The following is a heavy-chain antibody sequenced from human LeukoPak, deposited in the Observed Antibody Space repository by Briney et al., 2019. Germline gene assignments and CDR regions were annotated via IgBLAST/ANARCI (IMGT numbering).Heavy chain of an antibody. CDR2: IYHSGNT. CDR3: ARSATVYHYYYYYGMDV. V-gene: IGHV4-30-2*01. D-gene: IGHD4-11*01. J-gene: IGHJ6*02. Sequence: PSETLSLTCAVSGGSISSGGYSWSWIRQPPGKGLEWIGYIYHSGNTDYNPSVKSRVTISVDRSKNQFSLKLSSVTAADTAVYYCARSATVYHYYYYYGMDVWGQGTTVTVSS. CDR1: GGSISSGGYS.